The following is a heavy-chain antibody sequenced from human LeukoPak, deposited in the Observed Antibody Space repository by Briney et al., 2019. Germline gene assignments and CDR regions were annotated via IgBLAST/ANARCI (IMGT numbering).Heavy chain of an antibody. Sequence: SETLSLPCAVYGGSFSGYYWSWIRQPPGKGLEWIGEINHSGSTNYNPSLKSRVTISVDTSKNQFSLKLSSVTAADTAVYYCARGGGSYGYWGQGTLVTVSS. CDR1: GGSFSGYY. D-gene: IGHD1-26*01. CDR2: INHSGST. J-gene: IGHJ4*02. CDR3: ARGGGSYGY. V-gene: IGHV4-34*01.